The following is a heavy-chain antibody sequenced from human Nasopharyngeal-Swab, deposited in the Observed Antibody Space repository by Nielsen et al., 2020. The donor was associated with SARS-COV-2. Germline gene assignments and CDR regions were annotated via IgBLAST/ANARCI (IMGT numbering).Heavy chain of an antibody. V-gene: IGHV3-21*01. Sequence: ESLKISCAASGFTFSNYSMNWVRQAPGKGLEWVSSISSSTSYIYYADSVKGRFTISRDNAKNSLYLQMNSLRAEDTAVYYCARDGFGESPYYYYYGMDFWGQGTTVTVSS. CDR1: GFTFSNYS. CDR3: ARDGFGESPYYYYYGMDF. CDR2: ISSSTSYI. J-gene: IGHJ6*02. D-gene: IGHD3-10*01.